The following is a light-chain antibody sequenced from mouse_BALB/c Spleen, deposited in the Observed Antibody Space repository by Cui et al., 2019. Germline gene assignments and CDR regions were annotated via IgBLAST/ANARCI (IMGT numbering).Light chain of an antibody. V-gene: IGKV6-15*01. J-gene: IGKJ4*01. CDR3: QQYNSYPFT. CDR1: QNVGTN. Sequence: DFVMTQSQKFMSTSVGDRVSVTCKASQNVGTNVAWYQQKPGQSPKALIYSASYRYSGVPDRFTGSGSGTDFTLTISNVQSEDLAEYFCQQYNSYPFTFGSGTKLEIK. CDR2: SAS.